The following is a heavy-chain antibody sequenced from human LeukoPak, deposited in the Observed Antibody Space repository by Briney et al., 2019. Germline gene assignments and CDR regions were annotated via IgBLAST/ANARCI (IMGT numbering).Heavy chain of an antibody. CDR3: ARGRSVAGTYWYCDL. D-gene: IGHD1-1*01. CDR1: GGSFSGYY. V-gene: IGHV4-34*01. Sequence: SETLSLTCAVYGGSFSGYYWSWIRQPPGKGLEWIGEINHSGSTNYNPSLKSRVTISVDTSKNQFSLKLSSMTAADTAVYYCARGRSVAGTYWYCDLWYRGTLATVSS. CDR2: INHSGST. J-gene: IGHJ2*01.